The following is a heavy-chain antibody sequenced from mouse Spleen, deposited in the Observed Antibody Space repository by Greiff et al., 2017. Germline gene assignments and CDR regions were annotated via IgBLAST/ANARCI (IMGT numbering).Heavy chain of an antibody. J-gene: IGHJ4*01. CDR2: IDPANGNT. Sequence: VQLQQSGAELVKPGASVKLSCTASGFNIKDTYMHWVKQRPEQGLEWIGRIDPANGNTKYDPKFQGKATITADTSSNTAYLQLSSLTSEDTAVYYCAPDSSGYVSYAMDYWGQGTSVTVSS. CDR1: GFNIKDTY. CDR3: APDSSGYVSYAMDY. V-gene: IGHV14-3*02. D-gene: IGHD3-2*01.